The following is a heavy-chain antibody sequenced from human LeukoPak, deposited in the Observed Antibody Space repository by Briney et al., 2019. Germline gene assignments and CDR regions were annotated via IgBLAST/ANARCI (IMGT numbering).Heavy chain of an antibody. CDR2: IIPIFGTA. J-gene: IGHJ3*02. Sequence: SVKVSCKASGGTFSSYAISWVRQAPGQGLEWMGGIIPIFGTANYAQKFQGRVTITADESTSTAYMELSSLRSEDTAVYYCARAKQWLDDAFDIWGQGAMVTVSS. V-gene: IGHV1-69*13. CDR3: ARAKQWLDDAFDI. D-gene: IGHD6-19*01. CDR1: GGTFSSYA.